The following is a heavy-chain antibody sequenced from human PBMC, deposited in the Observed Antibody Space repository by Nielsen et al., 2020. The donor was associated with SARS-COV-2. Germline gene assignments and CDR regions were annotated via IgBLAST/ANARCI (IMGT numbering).Heavy chain of an antibody. CDR3: ARADCIKGVCPTDYSYGMDV. Sequence: WVRQAPGQGLEWMGMIMPIFGTPTYAQKFRGRVTITAQRSTSTAYMELSSLRSEDTAIYYCARADCIKGVCPTDYSYGMDVWGQGTTVTVSS. J-gene: IGHJ6*02. D-gene: IGHD2-8*01. CDR2: IMPIFGTP. V-gene: IGHV1-69*06.